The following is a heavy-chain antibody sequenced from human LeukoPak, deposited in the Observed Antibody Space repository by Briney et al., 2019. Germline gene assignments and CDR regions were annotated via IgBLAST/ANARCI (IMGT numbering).Heavy chain of an antibody. V-gene: IGHV3-23*01. CDR2: ISGSGGST. J-gene: IGHJ4*02. CDR3: AKDSLADYYDSSGSPFDY. CDR1: GFTFSSYA. Sequence: GGSLRLSCAASGFTFSSYAMSWVRQAPGKGLEWVSAISGSGGSTYYADSVKGRFTISRDNSKNALYLQMNNLRAEDTAVYYCAKDSLADYYDSSGSPFDYWGQGTLVTVSS. D-gene: IGHD3-22*01.